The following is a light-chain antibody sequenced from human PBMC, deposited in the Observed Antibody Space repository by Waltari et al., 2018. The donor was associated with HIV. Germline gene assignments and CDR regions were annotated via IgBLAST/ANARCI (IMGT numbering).Light chain of an antibody. J-gene: IGLJ1*01. CDR1: SMYAGGYNL. CDR2: EVT. Sequence: SLLGFPGQEIGSSCSRASMYAGGYNLVYSYQQHPGKAPKLMVYEVTKRPSGVSNRFSGSKSSNPVSLPTCWLQSGDEAEYYGCSYAGSSTYLYVFGSGTKVTVL. V-gene: IGLV2-23*02. CDR3: CSYAGSSTYLYV.